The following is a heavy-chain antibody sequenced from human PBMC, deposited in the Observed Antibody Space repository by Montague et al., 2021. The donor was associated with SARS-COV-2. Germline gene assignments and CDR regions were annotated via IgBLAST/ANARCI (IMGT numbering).Heavy chain of an antibody. D-gene: IGHD3-16*01. J-gene: IGHJ6*02. V-gene: IGHV4-59*01. Sequence: SETLSLTCTVSGGSISSYYWSWIRQPPGKGLEWIVYIYYSGSTNYNPSLKSRVTISVDTSKNQFSLKLSSVTAADTAVYYCARSGGVYDNVWGSYLRRSTNYCIDVWGQGTTVTVSS. CDR1: GGSISSYY. CDR2: IYYSGST. CDR3: ARSGGVYDNVWGSYLRRSTNYCIDV.